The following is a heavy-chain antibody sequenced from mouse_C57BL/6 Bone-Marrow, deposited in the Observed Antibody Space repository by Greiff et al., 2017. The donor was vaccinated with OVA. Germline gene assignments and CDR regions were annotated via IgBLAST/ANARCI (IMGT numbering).Heavy chain of an antibody. J-gene: IGHJ3*01. CDR1: GYTFTSYG. CDR2: IYPKSGST. D-gene: IGHD1-1*01. V-gene: IGHV1-81*01. CDR3: ARGPHDYGSSSWFAY. Sequence: VQLQQSGAELARPGASVKLSCKASGYTFTSYGISWVKQRTGQGLEWIGVIYPKSGSTYYNEKFKSKATLTADKSSSTAYMELRSLTSEDSAVYFCARGPHDYGSSSWFAYWGQGTLVTVSA.